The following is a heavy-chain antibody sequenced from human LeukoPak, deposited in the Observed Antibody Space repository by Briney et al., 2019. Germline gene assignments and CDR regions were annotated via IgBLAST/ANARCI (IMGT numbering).Heavy chain of an antibody. J-gene: IGHJ6*04. D-gene: IGHD3-16*01. CDR1: GFTFSSYW. V-gene: IGHV3-74*01. CDR2: INSDGTYT. CDR3: AGGNYYDRDV. Sequence: GGSLRLSCVASGFTFSSYWMHWVRQAPGKGLVWVSRINSDGTYTTYADSVKGRFTISRDNATNTLYLQMNSLRAEDTAVYYCAGGNYYDRDVWGKGTTVTVSS.